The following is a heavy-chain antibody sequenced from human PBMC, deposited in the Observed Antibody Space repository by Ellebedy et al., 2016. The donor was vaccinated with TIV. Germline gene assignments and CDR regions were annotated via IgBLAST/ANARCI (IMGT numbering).Heavy chain of an antibody. CDR2: IYYSGST. J-gene: IGHJ3*02. D-gene: IGHD3-3*01. CDR1: GCSISSYY. V-gene: IGHV4-59*01. Sequence: SETLSLXXTVSGCSISSYYWSWIRQPPGKGLEWIGYIYYSGSTNYNPSLKSRVTISVDTSKNQFSLKLSSVTAADTAVYYCASRAIFGMGIDAFDIWGQGAMVTVSS. CDR3: ASRAIFGMGIDAFDI.